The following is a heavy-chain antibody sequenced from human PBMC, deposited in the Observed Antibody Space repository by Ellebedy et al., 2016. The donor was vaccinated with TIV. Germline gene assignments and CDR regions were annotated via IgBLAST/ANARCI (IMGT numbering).Heavy chain of an antibody. Sequence: SETLSLTCTVSGGSISSYYWSWIRQPPGKGLEWIGYIYYSGSTNYNPSLKSRVTISVDTSKNQFSLKLSSVTAADTAVYYCARVKWLRPVGEFDYWGQGTLVTVSS. CDR2: IYYSGST. CDR3: ARVKWLRPVGEFDY. V-gene: IGHV4-59*01. J-gene: IGHJ4*02. D-gene: IGHD5-12*01. CDR1: GGSISSYY.